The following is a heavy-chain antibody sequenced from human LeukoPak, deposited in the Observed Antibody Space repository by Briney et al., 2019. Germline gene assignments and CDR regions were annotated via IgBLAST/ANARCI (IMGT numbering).Heavy chain of an antibody. CDR2: ISGSSRFI. D-gene: IGHD7-27*01. CDR3: ARDPSGHWYFDL. Sequence: GGSLRLSCAGSGFTFSNYSMNWVRQAPGKGLEWVSSISGSSRFIYYADSVKGRFTISRDNAKNSLYLQMHRLRAEDTAVYYCARDPSGHWYFDLWGRGTLVTVSS. CDR1: GFTFSNYS. V-gene: IGHV3-21*01. J-gene: IGHJ2*01.